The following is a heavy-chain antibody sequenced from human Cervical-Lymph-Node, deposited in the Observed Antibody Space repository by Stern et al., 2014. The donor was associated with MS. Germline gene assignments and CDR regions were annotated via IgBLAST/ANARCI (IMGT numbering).Heavy chain of an antibody. CDR1: GFNFSTYG. D-gene: IGHD2-2*01. J-gene: IGHJ4*02. Sequence: VQLVESGGGVVQPGRSLRLSCAASGFNFSTYGMHWVRQAPGKGVEWVAIMSNAGSKKYYAASVKGRCTISRDNPKNTMYLQMNTLRPEDTAVYYCAKICSSTTSNGVDYWGQGTLVIVSS. V-gene: IGHV3-30*18. CDR2: MSNAGSKK. CDR3: AKICSSTTSNGVDY.